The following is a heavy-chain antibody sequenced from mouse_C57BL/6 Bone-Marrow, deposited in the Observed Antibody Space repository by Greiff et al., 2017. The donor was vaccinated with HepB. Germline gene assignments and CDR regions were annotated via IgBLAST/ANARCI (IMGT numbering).Heavy chain of an antibody. Sequence: QVQLQQSGAELVRPGASVTLSCKASGYTFTDYEMHWVKQTPVHGLEWIGAIDPETGGTAYNQKFKGKAILTADKSSSTAYMELRSLTSEDSAVYYCTRDDGWYFDVWGTGTTVTVSS. CDR1: GYTFTDYE. V-gene: IGHV1-15*01. J-gene: IGHJ1*03. CDR3: TRDDGWYFDV. CDR2: IDPETGGT. D-gene: IGHD2-3*01.